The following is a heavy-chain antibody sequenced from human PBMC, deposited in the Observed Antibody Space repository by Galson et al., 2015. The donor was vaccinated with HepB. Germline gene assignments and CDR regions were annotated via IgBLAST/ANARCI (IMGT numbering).Heavy chain of an antibody. J-gene: IGHJ5*01. CDR3: ARDLGGYCSRSNCYVGWFDS. CDR1: GYTFTDYA. D-gene: IGHD2-2*01. Sequence: SVKVSCKASGYTFTDYAMHWVRQAPGQRLEWMGWISVGFGTTKYSQSFQGRVTITRDTSASTAYMELSSLRSEDTAVYYCARDLGGYCSRSNCYVGWFDSWGQGTLVTVSS. CDR2: ISVGFGTT. V-gene: IGHV1-3*01.